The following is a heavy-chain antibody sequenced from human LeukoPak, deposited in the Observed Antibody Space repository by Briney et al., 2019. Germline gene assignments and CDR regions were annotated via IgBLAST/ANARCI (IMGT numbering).Heavy chain of an antibody. CDR1: GGSISSSNW. D-gene: IGHD4-17*01. J-gene: IGHJ4*02. V-gene: IGHV4-4*02. CDR3: ARVSITVTTFSFDY. Sequence: KPSGTLSLTCAVSGGSISSSNWWSWVRQPPGKGLEWIGEIYHSGSTNYNPSLKSRVTISVDKSKNQFSLKLSSVTAADTAVYYCARVSITVTTFSFDYWGQGTLVTVSS. CDR2: IYHSGST.